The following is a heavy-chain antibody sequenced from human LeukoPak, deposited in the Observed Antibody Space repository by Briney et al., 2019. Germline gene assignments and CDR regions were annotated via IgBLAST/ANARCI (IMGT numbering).Heavy chain of an antibody. CDR1: GFTFSSYA. Sequence: QPGASLRLSCAASGFTFSSYAMSWVRQAPGKGVEWVSAISGSGGSTYYADSVKGRFTISGDNSKNTLYLQMNSLRAEDTAVYYCATRKPGYGDSDYWGQGTLVTVSS. CDR2: ISGSGGST. J-gene: IGHJ4*02. V-gene: IGHV3-23*01. CDR3: ATRKPGYGDSDY. D-gene: IGHD4-17*01.